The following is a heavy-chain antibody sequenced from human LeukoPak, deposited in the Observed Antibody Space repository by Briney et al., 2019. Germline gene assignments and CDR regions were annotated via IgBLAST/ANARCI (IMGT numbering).Heavy chain of an antibody. CDR2: IIPIFGTA. D-gene: IGHD1-26*01. V-gene: IGHV1-69*13. CDR3: ARDNSGSSIAEYFQH. CDR1: GGTFSSYA. Sequence: GASVKVSCKASGGTFSSYAISWVRQAPGQGLEWMGGIIPIFGTANYAQKFQGRVTITADESTSTAYMELSSLRSEDTAVYYCARDNSGSSIAEYFQHWGQGTLVTVSS. J-gene: IGHJ1*01.